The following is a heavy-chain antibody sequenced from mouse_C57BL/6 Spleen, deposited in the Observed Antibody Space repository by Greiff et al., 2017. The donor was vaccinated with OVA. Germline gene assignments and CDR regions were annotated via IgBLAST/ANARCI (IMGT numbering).Heavy chain of an antibody. CDR2: IDPSDSYT. J-gene: IGHJ3*01. Sequence: VKLKQPGAELVKPGASVKLSCKASGYTFTSYWMQWVKQRPGKGLEWIGEIDPSDSYTNYNQKFKGKATLTVDTSSSTAYMQLSSLTSDDSAVYYCARSDSSGFAYWGQGTLVTVSA. D-gene: IGHD3-2*02. CDR3: ARSDSSGFAY. V-gene: IGHV1-50*01. CDR1: GYTFTSYW.